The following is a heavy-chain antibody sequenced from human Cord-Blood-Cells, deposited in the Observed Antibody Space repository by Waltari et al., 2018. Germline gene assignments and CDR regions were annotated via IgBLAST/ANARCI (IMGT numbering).Heavy chain of an antibody. V-gene: IGHV1-46*01. Sequence: QVQLVQSGAEVKKPGASVTVSCKASGYTFTSYHMPRVRTAPGQGLEWMGIINPSGGSTSYAQKFQGRVTMTRDTSTSTVYMELSSLRSEDTAVYYCARGRGDDILTGYYNFDYWGQGTLVTVSS. CDR2: INPSGGST. CDR1: GYTFTSYH. J-gene: IGHJ4*02. D-gene: IGHD3-9*01. CDR3: ARGRGDDILTGYYNFDY.